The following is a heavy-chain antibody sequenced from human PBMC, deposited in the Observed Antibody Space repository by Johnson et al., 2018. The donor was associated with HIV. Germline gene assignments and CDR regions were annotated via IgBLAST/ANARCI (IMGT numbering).Heavy chain of an antibody. V-gene: IGHV3-30*02. CDR3: AKDGATRVLDI. J-gene: IGHJ3*02. CDR1: GFTFSGYG. Sequence: QMLLVESGGGVVQPGGSLRLSCAASGFTFSGYGMHWVRRTPGKGLEWVAFIRCDGSDKSYADSVKSRFTISRDNSKNTLHLQMHSRRAEDTAVYTCAKDGATRVLDIWGQGTMVTVSS. CDR2: IRCDGSDK. D-gene: IGHD1-26*01.